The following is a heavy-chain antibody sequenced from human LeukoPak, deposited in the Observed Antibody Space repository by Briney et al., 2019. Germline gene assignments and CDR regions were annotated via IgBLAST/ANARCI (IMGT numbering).Heavy chain of an antibody. D-gene: IGHD5-12*01. CDR2: IRQDGREK. J-gene: IGHJ4*02. CDR1: GFTFSNYW. CDR3: ARAVWIWDY. V-gene: IGHV3-7*03. Sequence: GGSLRLSCAASGFTFSNYWMSWVRQAPGKGLEWVANIRQDGREKYYVDSVKGRFTISRDNAKNSLYLQMNSLRAEDTAVYYCARAVWIWDYWGQGTLVTVSS.